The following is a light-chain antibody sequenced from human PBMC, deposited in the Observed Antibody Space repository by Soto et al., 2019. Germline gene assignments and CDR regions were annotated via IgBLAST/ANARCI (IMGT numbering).Light chain of an antibody. CDR2: WSS. CDR1: QSVAYTSNKKTY. V-gene: IGKV4-1*01. CDR3: QQYYSPLWT. J-gene: IGKJ1*01. Sequence: DIVMTQSPDSLAMSLGERATINCKASQSVAYTSNKKTYVAWYQQQAGQPPKLLLYWSSTRASGVPDRFSGSESGTDFTLTISSLQAEDVAVYYCQQYYSPLWTFGQGTKVQIK.